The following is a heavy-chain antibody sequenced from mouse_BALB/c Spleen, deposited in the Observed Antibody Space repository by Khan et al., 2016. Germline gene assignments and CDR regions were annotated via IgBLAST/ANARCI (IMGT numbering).Heavy chain of an antibody. CDR1: GYAFSIYW. V-gene: IGHV1-80*01. J-gene: IGHJ2*01. D-gene: IGHD2-2*01. CDR3: ARSGYGYDY. Sequence: VQLQESGAELVRPGSSVKISCKASGYAFSIYWMNWVKQRPGQGLEWIGQIYPGDGDTDYNGKFKDKATLTADKSSSTAYMQLSSLTSEGSAVYFCARSGYGYDYWGQGTTLTVSS. CDR2: IYPGDGDT.